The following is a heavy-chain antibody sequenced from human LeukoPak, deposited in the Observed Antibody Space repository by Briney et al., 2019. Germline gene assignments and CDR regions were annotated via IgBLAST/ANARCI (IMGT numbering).Heavy chain of an antibody. J-gene: IGHJ4*02. CDR1: GFTFSSYA. V-gene: IGHV3-23*01. D-gene: IGHD4-17*01. Sequence: GGSLRLSCAASGFTFSSYAMSWVRQAPGKGLEWVSAISGSGGSTYYADSVKGRFTISRDNSKNALYLQMNSLRAEDTAVYYCAKDLRHDYGDYVDYWGQGTLVTVSS. CDR3: AKDLRHDYGDYVDY. CDR2: ISGSGGST.